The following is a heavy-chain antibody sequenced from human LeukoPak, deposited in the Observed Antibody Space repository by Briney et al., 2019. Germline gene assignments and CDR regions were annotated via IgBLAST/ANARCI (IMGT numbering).Heavy chain of an antibody. V-gene: IGHV4-34*01. Sequence: SETLSLTCAVYGGSFSGYYWSWIRQPPGKGLGWIGEINHSGSTNYNPSLKSRVTISVDTSKNQFSLKLSSVTAADTAVYYCARIRCSSTSCYTRFYYYYGMDVWGQGTTVTVSS. CDR2: INHSGST. CDR1: GGSFSGYY. J-gene: IGHJ6*02. D-gene: IGHD2-2*02. CDR3: ARIRCSSTSCYTRFYYYYGMDV.